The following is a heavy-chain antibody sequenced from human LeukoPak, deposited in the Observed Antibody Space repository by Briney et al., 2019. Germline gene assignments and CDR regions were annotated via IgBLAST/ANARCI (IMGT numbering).Heavy chain of an antibody. CDR2: IYPGDSET. J-gene: IGHJ4*02. CDR1: GYSFTSYW. Sequence: GESLKISCKGSGYSFTSYWIGWVRQMPGKGLEWMGIIYPGDSETRYSPPFQGQVTISVDKSISTAYLQWSSLKASDTAMYYCARRSSGSYYVFDYWGQGTLVTVSS. D-gene: IGHD1-26*01. CDR3: ARRSSGSYYVFDY. V-gene: IGHV5-51*01.